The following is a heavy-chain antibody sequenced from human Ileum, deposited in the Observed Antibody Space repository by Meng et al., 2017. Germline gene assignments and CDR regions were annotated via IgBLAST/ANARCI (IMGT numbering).Heavy chain of an antibody. CDR1: GFTFSSYW. CDR2: IDNDGTSA. Sequence: GESLKISCAASGFTFSSYWMHWVRQVPGKGLVWVSRIDNDGTSAIYADSGKGRFTTSRDNAKTVLYMQMNSLRAEDTAVYYCARDRPHNWFDPWGQGTRVTVSS. J-gene: IGHJ5*02. CDR3: ARDRPHNWFDP. V-gene: IGHV3-74*01.